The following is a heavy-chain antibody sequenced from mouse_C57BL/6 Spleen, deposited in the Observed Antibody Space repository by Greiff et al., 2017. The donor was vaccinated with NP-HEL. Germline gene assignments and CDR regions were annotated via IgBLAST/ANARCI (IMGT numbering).Heavy chain of an antibody. V-gene: IGHV1-47*01. Sequence: QVQLQQSGAELVKPGASVKMSCKASGYTFTTYPIEWMKQNHGKSLEWIGNFHPYKDDTKYNEKFKGEATLTVDKSSITVYLELSRLTSDDSAVYYCAITGNYYAMDYWGQGTSVTVSS. J-gene: IGHJ4*01. CDR2: FHPYKDDT. CDR1: GYTFTTYP. CDR3: AITGNYYAMDY. D-gene: IGHD4-1*01.